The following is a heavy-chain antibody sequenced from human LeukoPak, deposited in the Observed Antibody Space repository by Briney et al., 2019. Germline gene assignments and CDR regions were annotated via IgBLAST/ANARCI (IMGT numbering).Heavy chain of an antibody. D-gene: IGHD6-19*01. V-gene: IGHV1-2*02. Sequence: ASVKVCCKASGYTFTGYYMHWVRQAPGQGLECMGGINPNSGGTNYAQKFQGRVTMTRDTSISTAYMELSRLRSDDTAVYYCARDLQWPDAFNIWGQGTMVTVSS. CDR3: ARDLQWPDAFNI. CDR2: INPNSGGT. J-gene: IGHJ3*02. CDR1: GYTFTGYY.